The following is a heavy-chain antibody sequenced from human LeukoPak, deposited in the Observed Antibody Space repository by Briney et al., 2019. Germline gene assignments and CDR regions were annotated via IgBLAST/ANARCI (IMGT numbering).Heavy chain of an antibody. D-gene: IGHD1-26*01. CDR3: ARDGGGSGSYYMDV. CDR2: ISAYNGNT. Sequence: ASVKVSCTASGYTFTSYGMSWVRQAPGQGLEWMGWISAYNGNTNYAPKLQGRVTMTTDTSTSTAYMGLRSLRSDDTAVYYCARDGGGSGSYYMDVWGKGTTVTVSS. J-gene: IGHJ6*03. V-gene: IGHV1-18*01. CDR1: GYTFTSYG.